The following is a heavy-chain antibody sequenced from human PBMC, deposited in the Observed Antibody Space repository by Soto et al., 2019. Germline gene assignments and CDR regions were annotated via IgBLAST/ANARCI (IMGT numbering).Heavy chain of an antibody. CDR2: ISYDGTNK. Sequence: GSLRLSCAASGFTFRTYAMHWVRQAPGKGLEWVALISYDGTNKYYADSVKGRITISRDNSKHTPYLQMNSLRPEDTAVYYCARDSQAGYSYGSLDFWGQGTLVTVSS. CDR3: ARDSQAGYSYGSLDF. CDR1: GFTFRTYA. D-gene: IGHD5-18*01. V-gene: IGHV3-30-3*01. J-gene: IGHJ4*02.